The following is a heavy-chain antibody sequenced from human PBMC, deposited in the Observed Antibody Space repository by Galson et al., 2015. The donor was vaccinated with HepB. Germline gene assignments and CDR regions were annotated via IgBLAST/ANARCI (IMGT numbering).Heavy chain of an antibody. CDR2: IYYSGST. V-gene: IGHV4-59*01. Sequence: SETLSLTCTVSGGSISSYYWSWIRQPPGKGLEWIGYIYYSGSTNYNPSLKSRVTISVDTSKNQFSLKLSSVTAADTAVYYCARGYEKDCSGGSCHVSGGVDYWGQGTLVTVSS. CDR3: ARGYEKDCSGGSCHVSGGVDY. CDR1: GGSISSYY. D-gene: IGHD2-15*01. J-gene: IGHJ4*02.